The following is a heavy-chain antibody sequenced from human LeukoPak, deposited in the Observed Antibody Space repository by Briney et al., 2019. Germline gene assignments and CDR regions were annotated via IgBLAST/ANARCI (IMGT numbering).Heavy chain of an antibody. J-gene: IGHJ4*02. CDR2: IYSGGST. CDR3: AKFKGHYYYDSSGYCDN. Sequence: LAGGSLRLSCAASGFTVSSNYMSWVRQAPGKGLEWVSVIYSGGSTYYADSVKGRFTISRDNSNYTLHLQMNSLRAEDTAVFYCAKFKGHYYYDSSGYCDNWGQGTLVTVSS. V-gene: IGHV3-53*01. D-gene: IGHD3-22*01. CDR1: GFTVSSNY.